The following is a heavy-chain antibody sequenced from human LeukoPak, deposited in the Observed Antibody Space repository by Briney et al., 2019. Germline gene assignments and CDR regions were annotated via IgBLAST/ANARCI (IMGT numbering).Heavy chain of an antibody. D-gene: IGHD6-13*01. CDR3: ARGPGIVIRTTSSSRTPKCFQH. CDR2: INHSGST. Sequence: SETLSLTCAVYGGSFSGYYWSWIRQPPGKGLEWIGEINHSGSTNYNPSLKSRVTISVDTSKNQFSLKLSSVTAADTAVYYCARGPGIVIRTTSSSRTPKCFQHWGQGTLVTVSS. J-gene: IGHJ1*01. CDR1: GGSFSGYY. V-gene: IGHV4-34*01.